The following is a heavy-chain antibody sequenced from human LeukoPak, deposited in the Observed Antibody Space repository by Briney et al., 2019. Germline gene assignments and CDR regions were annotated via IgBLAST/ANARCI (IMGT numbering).Heavy chain of an antibody. J-gene: IGHJ2*01. V-gene: IGHV4-59*08. CDR1: GGSISSYY. CDR3: ARRSEGDSSSWYGFSQWYFDL. Sequence: SETLSLTCTVSGGSISSYYWSWIRQPPGKGLEWIGYIYYSGSTNYNPSLKSRVTISVDTSKNQFSLKLSSVTAADTAVYYCARRSEGDSSSWYGFSQWYFDLWGRGTLVTVSS. D-gene: IGHD6-13*01. CDR2: IYYSGST.